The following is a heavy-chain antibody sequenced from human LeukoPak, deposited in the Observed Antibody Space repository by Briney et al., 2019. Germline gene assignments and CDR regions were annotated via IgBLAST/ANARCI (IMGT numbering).Heavy chain of an antibody. V-gene: IGHV4-59*01. CDR2: IYYSGST. D-gene: IGHD3-3*01. CDR3: AGEWSGYSEGYWFDP. J-gene: IGHJ5*02. CDR1: GGSISSYY. Sequence: SETLSLTCTVSGGSISSYYWSWIRQPPGKGLEWIGNIYYSGSTNYNPSLKSRVTISVDTSKNQFSLKLSSVTAADTAVYYCAGEWSGYSEGYWFDPWGQGTLVTVSS.